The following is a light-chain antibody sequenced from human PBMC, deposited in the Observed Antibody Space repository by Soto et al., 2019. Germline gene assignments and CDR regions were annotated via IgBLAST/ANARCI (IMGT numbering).Light chain of an antibody. CDR1: QSVGSN. CDR3: QQYNNWPPDRT. V-gene: IGKV3-15*01. Sequence: EIVMTQSPATLSVSPGERATLSCRASQSVGSNLAWYQLKPGQAPRLLIYGASTRATGIPARFSRSGSGTDFTLTISSLQSEDFAIYFCQQYNNWPPDRTFGQGTKVEIK. CDR2: GAS. J-gene: IGKJ1*01.